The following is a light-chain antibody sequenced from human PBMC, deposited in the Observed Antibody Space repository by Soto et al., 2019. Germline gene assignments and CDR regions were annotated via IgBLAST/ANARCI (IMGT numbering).Light chain of an antibody. CDR1: TSDVGAYNY. CDR3: SSYTSSSTLV. J-gene: IGLJ3*02. Sequence: QSVLTQPASVSGSLGQSITISCTGTTSDVGAYNYVSWYQQHPGKAPQLVIYDVTNRPSGVSNRFSGSKSGNTASLTIPGLQAEDEADYYCSSYTSSSTLVFGGGTKVTVL. CDR2: DVT. V-gene: IGLV2-14*03.